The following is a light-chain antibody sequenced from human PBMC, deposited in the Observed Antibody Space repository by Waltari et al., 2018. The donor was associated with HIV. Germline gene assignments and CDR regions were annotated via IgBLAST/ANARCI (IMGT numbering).Light chain of an antibody. CDR1: RSNL. V-gene: IGLV2-23*02. CDR2: SVS. Sequence: QSALTQPASVSGSPGQSITLPCTGPRSNLLSWYQQHPGKAPQHIIYSVSKRPSGVSARFSAYKSDNKASLTISGLQAEDEADYHCCSYVGVVNSFVLFGGGIKLSVL. CDR3: CSYVGVVNSFVL. J-gene: IGLJ2*01.